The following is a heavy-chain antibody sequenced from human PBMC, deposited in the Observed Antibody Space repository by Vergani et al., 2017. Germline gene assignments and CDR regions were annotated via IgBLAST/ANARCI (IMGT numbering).Heavy chain of an antibody. D-gene: IGHD3-22*01. V-gene: IGHV1-2*02. CDR2: INPKSGDT. Sequence: QVQLVQSGAEVKKPGASVKVSCKTSGYIFTGYSMHWVRQAPGQGLEWMGWINPKSGDTKYAQKFQGRVTMTRDTSINTAYMELSRLRSDDTAVYYCARRYSYDNSGDRNVLDIWGQGTVVTVSS. CDR3: ARRYSYDNSGDRNVLDI. CDR1: GYIFTGYS. J-gene: IGHJ3*02.